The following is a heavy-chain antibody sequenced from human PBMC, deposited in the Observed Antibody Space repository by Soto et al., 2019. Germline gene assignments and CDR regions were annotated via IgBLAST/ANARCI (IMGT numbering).Heavy chain of an antibody. V-gene: IGHV1-69*01. Sequence: QVQLVQSGAEVKKPGSSVKVSGKPPGGPFTGYVISWVGQAPDQGLEWMGGIILIFGTPNYAQKSQGRVTITADESTSTAYMELSSLRSEDTAVYYCARAALNVDTATHHYYYGMDVWGQGTTVTVSS. J-gene: IGHJ6*02. D-gene: IGHD5-18*01. CDR1: GGPFTGYV. CDR3: ARAALNVDTATHHYYYGMDV. CDR2: IILIFGTP.